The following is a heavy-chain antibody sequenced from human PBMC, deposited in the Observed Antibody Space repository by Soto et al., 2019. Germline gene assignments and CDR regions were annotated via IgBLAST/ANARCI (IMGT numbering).Heavy chain of an antibody. D-gene: IGHD3-9*01. Sequence: EVQLEESGGGLVQPGGSLRLSCAASGLSVSNNYMSWVRQAPGKGLEGVSVIYSGGTTYYGDSVKGRFSISRDNSKNTLILQMNNLRAEDMAVYYCASHPGLGYWGQGTLVTVSS. J-gene: IGHJ4*01. V-gene: IGHV3-66*04. CDR3: ASHPGLGY. CDR1: GLSVSNNY. CDR2: IYSGGTT.